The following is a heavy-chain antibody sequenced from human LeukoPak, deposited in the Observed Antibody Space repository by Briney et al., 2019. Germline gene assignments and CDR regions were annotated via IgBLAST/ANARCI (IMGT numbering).Heavy chain of an antibody. J-gene: IGHJ1*01. V-gene: IGHV3-21*01. D-gene: IGHD2-2*02. CDR3: ARVGSCSSTSCYTSLVGYFQH. Sequence: GGSLRLSCAASGFTFSSYSMNWVRQAPGKGLEWVSSISSSSSYIYYADSVKGRFTIPRDNAKNSLYLQMNSLRAEDTAVYYCARVGSCSSTSCYTSLVGYFQHWGQGTLVTVSS. CDR2: ISSSSSYI. CDR1: GFTFSSYS.